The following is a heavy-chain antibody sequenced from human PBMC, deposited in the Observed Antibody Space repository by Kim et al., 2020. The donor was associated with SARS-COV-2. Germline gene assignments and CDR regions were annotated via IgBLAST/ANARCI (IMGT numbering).Heavy chain of an antibody. J-gene: IGHJ4*02. CDR3: ARIDLRVTTVNY. Sequence: SETLSLTCAVYGGSFSGYYWSWIRQPPGKGLEWIGEINHSGSTNYNPSLKSRVTISVDTSKNQFSLKLSSVTAADTAVYYCARIDLRVTTVNYWGQGTLVTVSS. D-gene: IGHD4-17*01. CDR1: GGSFSGYY. V-gene: IGHV4-34*01. CDR2: INHSGST.